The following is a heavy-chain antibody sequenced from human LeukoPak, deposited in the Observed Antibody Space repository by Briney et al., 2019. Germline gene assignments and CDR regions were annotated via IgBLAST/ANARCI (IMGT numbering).Heavy chain of an antibody. J-gene: IGHJ6*02. Sequence: RPGGSLRLSCAASGFTFSSYWMHWVRQAPGKGLEWVSYISGSGTTIYYADSVKGRFTISRDNAKNSLFLQMNSLRAEDTAVYYCARPMTIGPRAMDVWGQGTTVTVSS. CDR1: GFTFSSYW. CDR2: ISGSGTTI. CDR3: ARPMTIGPRAMDV. D-gene: IGHD4/OR15-4a*01. V-gene: IGHV3-48*04.